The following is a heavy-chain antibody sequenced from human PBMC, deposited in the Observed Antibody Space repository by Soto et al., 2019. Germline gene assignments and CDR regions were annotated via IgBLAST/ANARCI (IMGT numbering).Heavy chain of an antibody. V-gene: IGHV4-39*01. CDR2: VYYSGNA. CDR3: AQNGDPTLDYGDYVGYYFDY. CDR1: DDSINSDKYY. Sequence: SETLSLTCSVSDDSINSDKYYWGWIRQPPGKGLEWIGSVYYSGNAYYNPSLQTRVTISVDTSKNQFSLKLNSVTAADTAVYYCAQNGDPTLDYGDYVGYYFDYWGQGTLVTVSS. D-gene: IGHD4-17*01. J-gene: IGHJ4*02.